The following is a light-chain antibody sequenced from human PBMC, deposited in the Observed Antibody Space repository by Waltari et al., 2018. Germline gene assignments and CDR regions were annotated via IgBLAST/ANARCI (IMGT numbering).Light chain of an antibody. CDR2: QVF. V-gene: IGLV2-23*02. CDR3: CSYAGRGTYV. Sequence: QSALTQPASVSGTPGQSITISCSGTTSDVGSYDLFSWYQQPPGEAPKLLICQVFKRPPDPSSRFSGAKSGSTASLTISGLQPEDEADYYCCSYAGRGTYVFGSGTKVTVL. CDR1: TSDVGSYDL. J-gene: IGLJ1*01.